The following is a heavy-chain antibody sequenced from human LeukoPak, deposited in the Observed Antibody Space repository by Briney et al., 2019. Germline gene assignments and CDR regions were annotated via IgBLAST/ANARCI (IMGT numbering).Heavy chain of an antibody. CDR1: GGTFSSYA. V-gene: IGHV1-69*13. CDR3: ARHFWSGYYTSDAPLGGVDY. Sequence: SVKVSCKASGGTFSSYAISWVRQAPGQGLEWMGGIIPIFGTANYAQKFQGRVTITADESTSTAYMELSSLRSEDTAVYYCARHFWSGYYTSDAPLGGVDYWGQGTLVTVSS. CDR2: IIPIFGTA. J-gene: IGHJ4*02. D-gene: IGHD3-3*01.